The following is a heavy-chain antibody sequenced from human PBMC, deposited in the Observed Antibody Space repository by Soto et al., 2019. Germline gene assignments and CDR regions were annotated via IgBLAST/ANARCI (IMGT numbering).Heavy chain of an antibody. CDR1: GFTFSSYA. CDR3: AKEIVAAEYVDTAPFDF. Sequence: EVRLLESGGGLVQPGGSLRLSCAASGFTFSSYAMGWVRQAPGKGLEWVSGIDGSGGDTSFADSVKGRFTISRDNSDNTLYLHMNSLRAEDTDRYFCAKEIVAAEYVDTAPFDFWGQGTLVTVSS. V-gene: IGHV3-23*01. J-gene: IGHJ4*02. CDR2: IDGSGGDT. D-gene: IGHD2-15*01.